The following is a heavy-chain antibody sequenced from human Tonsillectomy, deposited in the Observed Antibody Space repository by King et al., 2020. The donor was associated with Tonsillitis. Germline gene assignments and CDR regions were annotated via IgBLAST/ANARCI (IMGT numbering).Heavy chain of an antibody. J-gene: IGHJ4*02. Sequence: VQLVESGGGVVQPGGSLRLSCTASGFTFSSYGMHWVRQAPGKGLEWVAFIQYDGSNKYYADSVKGRFTISRDNSKNTLYLQMNSLRAEDTAVYYCAKDGPQLDYWGQGTLVTVSS. CDR2: IQYDGSNK. CDR3: AKDGPQLDY. CDR1: GFTFSSYG. V-gene: IGHV3-30*02.